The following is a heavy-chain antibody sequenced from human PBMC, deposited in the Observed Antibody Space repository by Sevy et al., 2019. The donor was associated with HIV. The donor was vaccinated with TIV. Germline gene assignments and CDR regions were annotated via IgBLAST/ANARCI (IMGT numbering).Heavy chain of an antibody. CDR3: ARAHPGSVVVPVATIDY. Sequence: ASVKVSCKGSGYTFTSYGISWVRQAPGQGLEWMGWISAYNGNTNYAQKLQGRVTMITDTSTSTAYMELRRLRSDDTAVYYCARAHPGSVVVPVATIDYWGQGTLVTVSS. CDR2: ISAYNGNT. V-gene: IGHV1-18*01. J-gene: IGHJ4*02. CDR1: GYTFTSYG. D-gene: IGHD2-2*01.